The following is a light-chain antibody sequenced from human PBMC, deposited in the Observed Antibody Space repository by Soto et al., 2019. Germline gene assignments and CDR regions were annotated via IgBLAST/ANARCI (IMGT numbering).Light chain of an antibody. CDR2: DAF. CDR1: QTVSSK. J-gene: IGKJ5*01. Sequence: DTVLTQSPGTLSLSPGERATLSCRASQTVSSKLAWYQQKPGQAPRLVIYDAFNRATGIPARFSGSGSATDFTLTISRLEPEDFSVYYCQHLQYWPPITFGEVTRLGIK. V-gene: IGKV3-11*01. CDR3: QHLQYWPPIT.